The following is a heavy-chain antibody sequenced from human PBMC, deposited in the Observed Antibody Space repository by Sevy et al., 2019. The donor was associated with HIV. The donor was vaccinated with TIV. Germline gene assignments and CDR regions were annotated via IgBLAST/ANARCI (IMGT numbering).Heavy chain of an antibody. CDR1: GFTFSPYS. V-gene: IGHV3-48*04. Sequence: GGSLRLSCAASGFTFSPYSMNWIRQAPGKGLEWLSYIRGTGNTIYYAGSVKGRFTISRHNAKNSLYLQMNSLRAEDTAVYYCARVPLYSDSHINDYWGQGTLVTVSS. D-gene: IGHD3-22*01. CDR3: ARVPLYSDSHINDY. J-gene: IGHJ4*02. CDR2: IRGTGNTI.